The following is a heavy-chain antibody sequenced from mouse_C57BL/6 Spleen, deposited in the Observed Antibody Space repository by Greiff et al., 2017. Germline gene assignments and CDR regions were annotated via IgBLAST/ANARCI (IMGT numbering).Heavy chain of an antibody. CDR2: INPNYGTT. J-gene: IGHJ4*01. D-gene: IGHD1-1*01. CDR3: AREDYYGSSHYAMDY. Sequence: EVKLQESGPELVKPGASVKISCKASGYSFTDYNMNWVKQSNGKSLEWIGVINPNYGTTSYNQKFKGKATLTVDQSSSTAYMQLNSLTSEDSAVYYCAREDYYGSSHYAMDYWGQGTSVTVSS. CDR1: GYSFTDYN. V-gene: IGHV1-39*01.